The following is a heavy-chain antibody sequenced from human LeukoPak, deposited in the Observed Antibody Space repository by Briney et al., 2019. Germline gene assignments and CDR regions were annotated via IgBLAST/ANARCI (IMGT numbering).Heavy chain of an antibody. V-gene: IGHV1-46*01. CDR3: ARDIVVVPADPPFDY. CDR2: INPSGGST. Sequence: ASVKVSCKASGYTFTSYYMHWVRQAPGQGLEWMGIINPSGGSTSYAQKFQGRVTMTRDTSTSTVYMELSSLRSEDTAVYYCARDIVVVPADPPFDYWGQGTLVTVSS. D-gene: IGHD2-2*01. CDR1: GYTFTSYY. J-gene: IGHJ4*02.